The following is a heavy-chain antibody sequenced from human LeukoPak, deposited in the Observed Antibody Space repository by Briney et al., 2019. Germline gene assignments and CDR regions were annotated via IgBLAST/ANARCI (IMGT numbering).Heavy chain of an antibody. CDR2: IQPDGSEQ. Sequence: PGGSLRLSCAASGFTFSSSWMSWVRQAPGKGLEWVGNIQPDGSEQYPVDSLKGRFTISRDNARSSLFLQMNSLRVEDTAVYYCASQSYARFDPWGQGTLVTVSS. CDR3: ASQSYARFDP. CDR1: GFTFSSSW. V-gene: IGHV3-7*01. J-gene: IGHJ5*02. D-gene: IGHD3-16*01.